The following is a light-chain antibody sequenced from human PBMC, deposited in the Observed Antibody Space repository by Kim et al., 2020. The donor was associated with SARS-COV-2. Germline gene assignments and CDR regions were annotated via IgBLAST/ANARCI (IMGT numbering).Light chain of an antibody. Sequence: EIVLTQSPGTLSLSPGERATLSYRASQSVSSSYLAWYQQKPGQAPRLLIYGASSRATGIPDRFSGSGSGTDFTLTISRLEPEDFAVYYCQQYGSSPRGFGQGTKVDIK. CDR2: GAS. CDR3: QQYGSSPRG. J-gene: IGKJ1*01. CDR1: QSVSSSY. V-gene: IGKV3-20*01.